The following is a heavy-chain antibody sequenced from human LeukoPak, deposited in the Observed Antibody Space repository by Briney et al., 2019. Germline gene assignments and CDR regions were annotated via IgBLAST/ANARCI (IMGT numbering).Heavy chain of an antibody. J-gene: IGHJ4*02. D-gene: IGHD3-22*01. V-gene: IGHV4-31*03. Sequence: SQTLSLTCTVSGRSISSGGYYWSWIRQHPGKGLEWVGYIYYSGSTYYNPSLKSRVTISVDTSKNQVSLKLSSVTAADTAVYYCARESDDSSGYAIDYWGQGTLVTVSS. CDR2: IYYSGST. CDR3: ARESDDSSGYAIDY. CDR1: GRSISSGGYY.